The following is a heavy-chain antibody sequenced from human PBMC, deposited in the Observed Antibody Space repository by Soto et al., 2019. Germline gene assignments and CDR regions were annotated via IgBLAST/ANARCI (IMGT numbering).Heavy chain of an antibody. CDR1: GFSLSDARLA. CDR2: IFSNDEK. V-gene: IGHV2-26*01. CDR3: ARIVIASEGGLFDP. D-gene: IGHD6-25*01. J-gene: IGHJ5*02. Sequence: QVTLKESGPVRVKPTETLTLTRTVSGFSLSDARLAVSWIRPPPGKALEWLAHIFSNDEKSYSTSLKSRLTISKDTSKSLVVLTMTNMDPVDTATYYCARIVIASEGGLFDPWGQGTLVTVSS.